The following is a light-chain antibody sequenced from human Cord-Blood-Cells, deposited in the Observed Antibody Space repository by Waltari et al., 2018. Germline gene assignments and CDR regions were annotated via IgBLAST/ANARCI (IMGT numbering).Light chain of an antibody. CDR1: SSDVGGYNY. CDR3: CSYAGSYTYVV. J-gene: IGLJ2*01. V-gene: IGLV2-11*01. CDR2: DVS. Sequence: QSALTQPRSVSGSPGQSVTISCTGTSSDVGGYNYVSWYQQHPGKAPKLMSDDVSKRPSGVPDRFSGSKSGNTASLTISGLQAEDEADYYCCSYAGSYTYVVFGGGTKLTVL.